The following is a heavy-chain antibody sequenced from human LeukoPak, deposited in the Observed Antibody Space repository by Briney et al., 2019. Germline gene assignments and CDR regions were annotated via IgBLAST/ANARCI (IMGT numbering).Heavy chain of an antibody. Sequence: SETLSLTCTVSGDSISSGAYSWSWIRQPPGKGLEWIGYISHSGNTYYNPSLKSRVTMSVDRSNNQFSLKLSSVTAADTAVYYCASSSYYDILTGYFPYYFDYWGQGTLVTVSS. CDR2: ISHSGNT. CDR1: GDSISSGAYS. V-gene: IGHV4-30-2*01. J-gene: IGHJ4*02. D-gene: IGHD3-9*01. CDR3: ASSSYYDILTGYFPYYFDY.